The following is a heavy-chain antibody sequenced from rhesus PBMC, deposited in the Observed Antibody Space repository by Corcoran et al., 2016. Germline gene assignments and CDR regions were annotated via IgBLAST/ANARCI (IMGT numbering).Heavy chain of an antibody. CDR1: GGSISGDFY. CDR3: AREAVGDFDY. Sequence: QVQLEQWGEGLVKPSEPLSLTCAVYGGSISGDFYWSWIRQPPGKGLALIGFIYGNSASTKYNPSLKNRVTISKDTSKKQFSLKLSSVTAADTAVYYCAREAVGDFDYWGQGVLATVSS. CDR2: IYGNSAST. J-gene: IGHJ4*01. V-gene: IGHV4-73*01. D-gene: IGHD5-24*01.